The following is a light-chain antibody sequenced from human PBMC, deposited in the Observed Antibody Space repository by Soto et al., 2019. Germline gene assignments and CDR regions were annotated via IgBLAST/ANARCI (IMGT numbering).Light chain of an antibody. CDR1: QSLRTW. J-gene: IGKJ4*02. CDR2: KAS. Sequence: DVQMTQSPFTLPASVGDRVTISCRASQSLRTWLAWYQQKAGKAPKLLIYKASSLEGGVPSRFSGSGSGTEFNITISSLQPDDFATYYCQQYNTYPLTFGGGTTVDIK. V-gene: IGKV1-5*03. CDR3: QQYNTYPLT.